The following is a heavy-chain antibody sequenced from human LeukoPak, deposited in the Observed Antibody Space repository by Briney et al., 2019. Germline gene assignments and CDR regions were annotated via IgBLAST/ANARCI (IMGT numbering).Heavy chain of an antibody. D-gene: IGHD5-24*01. CDR1: GGTFSSYA. V-gene: IGHV1-69*05. J-gene: IGHJ4*02. CDR2: IIPIFGTA. CDR3: ARERDVIGVDY. Sequence: GASVKVSCKASGGTFSSYAISWVRQAPGQGLEWMGGIIPIFGTANYAQKFQGRVTMTTDTSTSTAYMELRSLRSDDTAEYYCARERDVIGVDYWGQGTLVTVSS.